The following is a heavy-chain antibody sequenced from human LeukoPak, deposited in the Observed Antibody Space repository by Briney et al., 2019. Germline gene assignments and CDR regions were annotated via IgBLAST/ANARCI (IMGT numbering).Heavy chain of an antibody. Sequence: PSETLSLTCTVSGASISSYYWSWIRQPAGKGLEWIGRIYAGGTTNYNPSLKSRVTMSVDTSKNQFSLNLSSVTAADTAMYYCARDIYYEGSGYTFDYWGQGTLVTVSS. CDR1: GASISSYY. D-gene: IGHD3-22*01. CDR3: ARDIYYEGSGYTFDY. J-gene: IGHJ4*02. V-gene: IGHV4-4*07. CDR2: IYAGGTT.